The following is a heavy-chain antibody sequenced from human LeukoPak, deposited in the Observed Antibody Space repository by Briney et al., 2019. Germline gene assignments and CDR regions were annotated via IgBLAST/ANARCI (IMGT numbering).Heavy chain of an antibody. CDR3: VSPPWLDGYNYYFFEY. J-gene: IGHJ4*02. CDR1: GFSFSGYG. CDR2: IHYDGTKA. Sequence: WESLRLSCAASGFSFSGYGMHWVRQAAGKGLEWLGFIHYDGTKAFYADSVKSRFTISRDNFGNTLFLQINGLRPEDTAVYYCVSPPWLDGYNYYFFEYWGQGTLVTVSS. D-gene: IGHD5-24*01. V-gene: IGHV3-30*02.